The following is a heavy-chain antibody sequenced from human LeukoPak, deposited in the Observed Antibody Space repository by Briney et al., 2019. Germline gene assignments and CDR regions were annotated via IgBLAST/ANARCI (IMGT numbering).Heavy chain of an antibody. Sequence: ASVKVSCKASGGTFNSYAISWVRQAPGQELEWMGRIIPIFGTANYAQKFQGRVTITTDESTSTAYMELSSLRSEDTAVYYCARGVGYYDSSGYYYGWYFDYWGQGTLVTVSS. J-gene: IGHJ4*02. CDR2: IIPIFGTA. CDR1: GGTFNSYA. D-gene: IGHD3-22*01. V-gene: IGHV1-69*05. CDR3: ARGVGYYDSSGYYYGWYFDY.